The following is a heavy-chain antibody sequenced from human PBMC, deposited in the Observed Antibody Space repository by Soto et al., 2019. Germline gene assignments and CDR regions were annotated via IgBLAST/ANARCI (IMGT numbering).Heavy chain of an antibody. D-gene: IGHD3-3*01. J-gene: IGHJ4*02. CDR1: GFTFSSYG. Sequence: GGSLRLSCAASGFTFSSYGMHWVRQAPGKGLEWVAVISYDGSNKYYADSVKGRFTISRDNSKNTLYLQMNSLRAEDTAVYYCAKTGPTKYLEWLLIDYWGQGTLVTVSS. CDR2: ISYDGSNK. V-gene: IGHV3-30*18. CDR3: AKTGPTKYLEWLLIDY.